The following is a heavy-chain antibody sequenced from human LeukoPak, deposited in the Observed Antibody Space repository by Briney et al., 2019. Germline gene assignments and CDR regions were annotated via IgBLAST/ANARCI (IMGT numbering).Heavy chain of an antibody. V-gene: IGHV3-7*03. D-gene: IGHD6-6*01. CDR1: GFTFSGFW. CDR2: INSDGSEG. J-gene: IGHJ3*01. Sequence: LLGGSLRLSCAVSGFTFSGFWMSWFRQAPGKGLEWVASINSDGSEGYYADVVKGRFTISRDNAKNSLYLQINSLRAEDTAVYYCARSSYSSSSSVWGQGTMVTVSS. CDR3: ARSSYSSSSSV.